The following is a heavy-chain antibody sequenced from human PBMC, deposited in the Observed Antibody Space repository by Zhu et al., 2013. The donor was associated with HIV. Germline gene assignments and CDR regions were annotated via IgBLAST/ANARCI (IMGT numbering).Heavy chain of an antibody. CDR3: ARAFFSYYYDSSGYYGAYYFDY. Sequence: QVQLVQSGAEVKKPGSSVKVSCKASGGTFSSYTISWVRQAPGQGLEWMGRIIPILGIANYAQKFQGRVTITADKSTSTAYMELSSLRSEDTAVYYCARAFFSYYYDSSGYYGAYYFDYWGQGTLVTVSS. J-gene: IGHJ4*02. CDR2: IIPILGIA. D-gene: IGHD3-22*01. V-gene: IGHV1-69*02. CDR1: GGTFSSYT.